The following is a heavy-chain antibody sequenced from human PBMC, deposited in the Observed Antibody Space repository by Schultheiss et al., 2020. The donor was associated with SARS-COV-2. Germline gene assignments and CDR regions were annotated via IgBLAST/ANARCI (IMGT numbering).Heavy chain of an antibody. CDR3: AGSDSSTYYYYGMDV. D-gene: IGHD6-13*01. Sequence: GGSLRLSCAASGFTFSDYYMSWVRQAPGKGLEWVAVISYDGSNKYYADSVKGRFTISRDNAKNSLYLQMNSLRAEDTAVYYCAGSDSSTYYYYGMDVWGQGTTVTVSS. J-gene: IGHJ6*02. V-gene: IGHV3-30-3*01. CDR1: GFTFSDYY. CDR2: ISYDGSNK.